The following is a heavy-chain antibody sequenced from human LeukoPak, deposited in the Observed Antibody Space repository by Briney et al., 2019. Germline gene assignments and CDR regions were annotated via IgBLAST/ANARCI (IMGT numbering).Heavy chain of an antibody. CDR3: ARARVICTGTTCSYWYFDL. D-gene: IGHD2-2*01. CDR2: IYHSGST. CDR1: GGSVSSSNW. V-gene: IGHV4-4*02. Sequence: SGTLSLTCAVSGGSVSSSNWWSWVRQPPGKGLEWIGEIYHSGSTNYNPSLKSRVTISVDKSKNQFSLRLSSVTAADTAVYYCARARVICTGTTCSYWYFDLWGRGTLVTVSS. J-gene: IGHJ2*01.